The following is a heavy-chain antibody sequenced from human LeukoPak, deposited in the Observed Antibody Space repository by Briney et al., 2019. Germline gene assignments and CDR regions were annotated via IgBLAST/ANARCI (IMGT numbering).Heavy chain of an antibody. Sequence: PSETLSLTCAVYGGSFSGYYWSWIRQPPGKGLEWIGEINHSGSTNYNPSLKGRVTISVDTSKNQFSLKLSSVTAADTAVYYCARGDDDYGDRLGAFDIWGQGTMVTVSS. CDR1: GGSFSGYY. CDR3: ARGDDDYGDRLGAFDI. V-gene: IGHV4-34*01. D-gene: IGHD4-17*01. CDR2: INHSGST. J-gene: IGHJ3*02.